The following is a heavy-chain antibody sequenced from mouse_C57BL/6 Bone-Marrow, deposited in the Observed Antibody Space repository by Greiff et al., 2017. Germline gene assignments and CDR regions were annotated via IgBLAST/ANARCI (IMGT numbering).Heavy chain of an antibody. CDR1: GYTFTSYD. CDR3: ARDYDGYPYYFDY. Sequence: VQLQQSGPELVKPGASVKLSCKASGYTFTSYDINWVKQRPGQGLEWIGWIYPRVGSTKYNEKFKGKATLTVGTSSSTAYMELRGLTSEDSAVYFCARDYDGYPYYFDYWGQGTTLTVSA. J-gene: IGHJ2*01. CDR2: IYPRVGST. D-gene: IGHD2-3*01. V-gene: IGHV1-85*01.